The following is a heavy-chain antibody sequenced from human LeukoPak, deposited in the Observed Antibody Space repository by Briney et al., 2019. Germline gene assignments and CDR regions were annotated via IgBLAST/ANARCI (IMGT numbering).Heavy chain of an antibody. D-gene: IGHD3-22*01. CDR1: GYTFTSYG. CDR2: ISAYNGNT. J-gene: IGHJ5*02. CDR3: AVRYYYDSSESYFRTKQTSVYWFDP. Sequence: ASVKVSCKASGYTFTSYGISWVRQAPGQGLEWMGWISAYNGNTNYAQKLQGRVTMTTDTSTSTAYMELRSLRSDDTAVYYCAVRYYYDSSESYFRTKQTSVYWFDPWGQGTLVTVSS. V-gene: IGHV1-18*01.